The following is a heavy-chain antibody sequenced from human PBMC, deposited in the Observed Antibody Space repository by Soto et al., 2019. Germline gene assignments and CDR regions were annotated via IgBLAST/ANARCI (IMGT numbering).Heavy chain of an antibody. J-gene: IGHJ5*02. CDR3: VKSGSPSGYDFHNWFDP. V-gene: IGHV3-64D*08. CDR1: GFTFSSYA. D-gene: IGHD5-12*01. Sequence: GGSLRLSCSASGFTFSSYAMHWVRQAPGKGLEYVSAISSNGGSTYYADSVKGRFTISRDNSKNTLYLQMSSLRAEDTAVYYCVKSGSPSGYDFHNWFDPWGQGTLVTVSS. CDR2: ISSNGGST.